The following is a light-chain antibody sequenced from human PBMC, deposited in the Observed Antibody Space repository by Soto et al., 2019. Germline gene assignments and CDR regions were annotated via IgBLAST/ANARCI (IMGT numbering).Light chain of an antibody. V-gene: IGLV2-14*01. CDR3: SSYTSSSTLL. J-gene: IGLJ2*01. CDR2: DVS. Sequence: QSVLTQPASVSGSPGQSITFSCTGTSNDIGGYNYVSWYQQHPGKAPKLMIFDVSNRPSGVSYRLSGSKSGNTASLTISGLQAEDEADYYCSSYTSSSTLLFGGGTKLTVL. CDR1: SNDIGGYNY.